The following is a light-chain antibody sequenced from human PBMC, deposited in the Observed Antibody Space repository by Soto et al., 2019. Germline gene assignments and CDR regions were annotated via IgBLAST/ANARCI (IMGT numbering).Light chain of an antibody. CDR1: QSMRSW. V-gene: IGKV1-5*01. CDR2: DAS. J-gene: IGKJ1*01. CDR3: QQYHIYWT. Sequence: DIEFTRSPSTLPASVGDRVTITCRASQSMRSWLAWYPQKPGRAPKILIYDASSSESGDPSRFGGSGSGTELTLTTSSVQPHEFATSYCQQYHIYWTFGQGTQVDI.